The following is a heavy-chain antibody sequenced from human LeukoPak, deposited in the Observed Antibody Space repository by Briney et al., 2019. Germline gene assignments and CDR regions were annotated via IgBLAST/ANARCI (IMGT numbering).Heavy chain of an antibody. D-gene: IGHD7-27*01. J-gene: IGHJ4*02. CDR1: GFTFSSYA. V-gene: IGHV3-23*01. CDR2: ISGSGGST. Sequence: GGSLRLSCAASGFTFSSYAMSWVRQAPGKGLEWVSAISGSGGSTYYADSVKGRFTISRDNSKNSLYLQMDSLKTEDTAMYYCAKDLGTSPTPRGYFDYWGQGTLVTVSS. CDR3: AKDLGTSPTPRGYFDY.